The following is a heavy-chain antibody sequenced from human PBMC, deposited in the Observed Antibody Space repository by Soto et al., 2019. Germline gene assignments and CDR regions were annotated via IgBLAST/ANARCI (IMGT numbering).Heavy chain of an antibody. D-gene: IGHD3-10*01. CDR2: SNHSGST. CDR3: ARGLLWFGEWFDY. CDR1: GGSFSGYY. V-gene: IGHV4-34*01. Sequence: QVQLQQWGAGLLKPSETLSLTCAVYGGSFSGYYWTWIRQPPGKGLELIGESNHSGSTNYNSSLKSRVTISVDTSKNQFSLKLSSVTAADTAVYYCARGLLWFGEWFDYWGQGTLVTVSS. J-gene: IGHJ4*02.